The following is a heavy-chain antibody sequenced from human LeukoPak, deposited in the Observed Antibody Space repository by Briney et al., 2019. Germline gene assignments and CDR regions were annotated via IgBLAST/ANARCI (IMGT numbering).Heavy chain of an antibody. CDR3: ARDTAAADPYYFDY. D-gene: IGHD6-13*01. J-gene: IGHJ4*02. V-gene: IGHV1-2*02. Sequence: ASVKVSCKASGYTFTGYYMHWVRQAPGQGLELMGWINPNSGGTNYAQKFQGRVTMTRDTSISTAYMELSRLRSDDTAVYYCARDTAAADPYYFDYWGQGTLVTVSS. CDR1: GYTFTGYY. CDR2: INPNSGGT.